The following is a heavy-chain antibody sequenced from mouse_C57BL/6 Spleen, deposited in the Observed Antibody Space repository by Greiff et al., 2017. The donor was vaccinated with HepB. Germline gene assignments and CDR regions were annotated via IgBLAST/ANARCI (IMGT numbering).Heavy chain of an antibody. J-gene: IGHJ4*01. V-gene: IGHV1-69*01. CDR3: ARVITTVVAPYYYAMDY. CDR2: IDPSDSYT. Sequence: QVQLQQPGAELVMPGASVKLSCKASGYTFTSYWMHWVKQRPGQGLEWIGEIDPSDSYTNYNQKFKGKSTLTVDKSSSTAYMQLSSQTSEDSAVYYCARVITTVVAPYYYAMDYWGQGTSVTVSS. D-gene: IGHD1-1*01. CDR1: GYTFTSYW.